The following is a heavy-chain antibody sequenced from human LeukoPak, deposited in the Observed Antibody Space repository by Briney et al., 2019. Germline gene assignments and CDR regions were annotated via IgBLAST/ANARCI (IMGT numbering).Heavy chain of an antibody. CDR3: ARVNGDYVYY. D-gene: IGHD4-17*01. J-gene: IGHJ4*02. Sequence: GASVKVSCKASGYTFSGYYMHWVRQAPGQGLEWMGRLNPNSGGTNYAQKFQGRVTMTRDTSISTAYMELSRLRSADTAVYYCARVNGDYVYYWGQGTLVTVSS. CDR2: LNPNSGGT. V-gene: IGHV1-2*06. CDR1: GYTFSGYY.